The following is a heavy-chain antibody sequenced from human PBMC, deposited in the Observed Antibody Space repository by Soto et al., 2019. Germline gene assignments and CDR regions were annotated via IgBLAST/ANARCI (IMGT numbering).Heavy chain of an antibody. CDR3: ARRRVVVVAATFDAFDI. CDR2: IYLGDSDT. J-gene: IGHJ3*02. D-gene: IGHD2-15*01. CDR1: GYSFTSYW. Sequence: PGESLKISCKGSGYSFTSYWIGWVRQMPGKGLYWLGIIYLGDSDTRYSPSFQGQFTISADKSISTAYLQWSSLKASDTAVFYCARRRVVVVAATFDAFDIWGQGTMVTVSS. V-gene: IGHV5-51*01.